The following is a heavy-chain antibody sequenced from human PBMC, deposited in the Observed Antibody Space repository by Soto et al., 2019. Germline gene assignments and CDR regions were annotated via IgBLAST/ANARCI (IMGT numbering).Heavy chain of an antibody. D-gene: IGHD6-13*01. V-gene: IGHV1-69*12. Sequence: QVQLVQSGAEVKKPGSSVKVSCKASGGTFSSYAIRWVRQAPGPGLEWMGGIIPIFGTANYAQKFQGRVTITADEASSTAYRELSSLRAEDTAAYYWARDKEQLGWCDPWGQGTLVTVSS. CDR1: GGTFSSYA. CDR3: ARDKEQLGWCDP. J-gene: IGHJ5*02. CDR2: IIPIFGTA.